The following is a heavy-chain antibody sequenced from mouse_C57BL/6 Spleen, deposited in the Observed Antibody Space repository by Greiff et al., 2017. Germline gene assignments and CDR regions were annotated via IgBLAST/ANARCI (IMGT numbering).Heavy chain of an antibody. CDR2: INPYNGCT. CDR1: GYTFTDYY. V-gene: IGHV1-19*01. Sequence: EVQLQQSGPVLVKPGASVKMSCKASGYTFTDYYMNWVKQSHGKSLEWIGVINPYNGCTSYNQKFKGKATLTVDKSSSTAYMELNSLTSEDSAVYYCARERGDYAMDYWGQGTSVTVSS. CDR3: ARERGDYAMDY. J-gene: IGHJ4*01.